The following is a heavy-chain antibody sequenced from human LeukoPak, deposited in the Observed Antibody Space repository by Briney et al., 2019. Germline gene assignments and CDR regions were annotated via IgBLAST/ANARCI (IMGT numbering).Heavy chain of an antibody. J-gene: IGHJ4*02. V-gene: IGHV1-46*01. D-gene: IGHD4-17*01. CDR2: INPSGGST. CDR1: GYTFTSYY. CDR3: ARDLSGEPFDY. Sequence: ASVKVSCKASGYTFTSYYMHWVRQAPGQGLEWMGIINPSGGSTSYAQKFQGRVTMTRYTSTSTVYMELSSLRSEDTAVYYCARDLSGEPFDYWGQGTLVTVSS.